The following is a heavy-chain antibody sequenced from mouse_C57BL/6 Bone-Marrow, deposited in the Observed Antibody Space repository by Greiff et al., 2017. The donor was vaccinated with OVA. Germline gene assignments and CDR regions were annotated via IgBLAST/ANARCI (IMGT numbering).Heavy chain of an antibody. CDR3: SRRSYSVGGFAY. J-gene: IGHJ3*01. CDR1: GYTFTSYG. Sequence: QVQLQQSGAELARPGASVKLSCKASGYTFTSYGISWVKQRTGQGLEWIGEIYPRSGNTYYNEKFKGKATLTADKSSSTAYMDLRSLTSEDAAVDFCSRRSYSVGGFAYWGQGTLVTVSA. CDR2: IYPRSGNT. V-gene: IGHV1-81*01. D-gene: IGHD2-10*01.